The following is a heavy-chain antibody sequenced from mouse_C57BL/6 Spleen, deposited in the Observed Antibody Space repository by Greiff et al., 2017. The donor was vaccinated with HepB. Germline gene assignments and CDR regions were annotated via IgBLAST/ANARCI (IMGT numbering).Heavy chain of an antibody. Sequence: EVKLVESGGDLVKPGGSLKLSCAASGFTFSSYGMSWVRQTPDKRLEWVATISSGGSYTYYPDSVKGRFTISRDNAKNTLYLQMSSLKSEDTAMYYCARHGHDYDRGDYFDYWGQGTTLTVSS. J-gene: IGHJ2*01. V-gene: IGHV5-6*01. CDR3: ARHGHDYDRGDYFDY. CDR2: ISSGGSYT. D-gene: IGHD2-4*01. CDR1: GFTFSSYG.